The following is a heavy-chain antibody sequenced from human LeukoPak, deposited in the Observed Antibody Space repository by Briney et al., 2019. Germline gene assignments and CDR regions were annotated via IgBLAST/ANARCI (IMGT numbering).Heavy chain of an antibody. CDR2: INHSGST. CDR3: ARTNIVATIFPC. CDR1: GGSFSGYY. D-gene: IGHD5-12*01. J-gene: IGHJ4*02. V-gene: IGHV4-34*01. Sequence: SGTLSLTCAVYGGSFSGYYWSWIRQPPGKGLEWIGEINHSGSTNYNPSLKSRVTISVDTSKNQFSLKLSSVTAADTAVYYCARTNIVATIFPCWGQGTLVTVSS.